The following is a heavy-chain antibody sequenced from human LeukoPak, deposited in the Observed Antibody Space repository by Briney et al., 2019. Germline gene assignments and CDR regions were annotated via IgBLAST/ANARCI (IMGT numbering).Heavy chain of an antibody. CDR2: IIPILGIA. V-gene: IGHV1-69*04. D-gene: IGHD4-17*01. CDR1: GGTFTSYA. J-gene: IGHJ4*02. CDR3: ARGYDYGDYVGDFDY. Sequence: GASVKVSCKASGGTFTSYAISWVRQAPGQGLEWMGSIIPILGIANYAQKLQGRVTMTTDTSTSTAYMELSGLRSDDTAVYYCARGYDYGDYVGDFDYWGQGTLVTVSS.